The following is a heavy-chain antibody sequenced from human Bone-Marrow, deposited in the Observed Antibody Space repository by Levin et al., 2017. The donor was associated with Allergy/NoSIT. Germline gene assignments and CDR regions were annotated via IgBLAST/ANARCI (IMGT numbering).Heavy chain of an antibody. V-gene: IGHV5-51*01. Sequence: GESLKISRTGSGYSFTTYWIVWVRQMPGKGLEWMGIIYPGDSDTRYSPSFQGQVIISADKSISTAYLQWSSLKASDTAMYYCARRAYSQEYFDYWGQGTLVTVSS. CDR3: ARRAYSQEYFDY. D-gene: IGHD6-13*01. CDR2: IYPGDSDT. CDR1: GYSFTTYW. J-gene: IGHJ4*02.